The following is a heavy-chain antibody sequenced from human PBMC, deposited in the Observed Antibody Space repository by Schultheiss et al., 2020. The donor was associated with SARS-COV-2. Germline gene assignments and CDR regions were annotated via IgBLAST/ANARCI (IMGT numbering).Heavy chain of an antibody. CDR3: ARLPLLQCSTCSSPFAS. D-gene: IGHD2-2*01. V-gene: IGHV4-39*01. J-gene: IGHJ5*01. CDR1: GGSISIGSHY. CDR2: AYYTGRT. Sequence: SETLSLTCTVSGGSISIGSHYWGWIRQPPGKGLEWIGNAYYTGRTYFNPSLKSRGTISVDTSKNQFSLRLDSVTAADTALYYCARLPLLQCSTCSSPFASWGQGTLVTVSS.